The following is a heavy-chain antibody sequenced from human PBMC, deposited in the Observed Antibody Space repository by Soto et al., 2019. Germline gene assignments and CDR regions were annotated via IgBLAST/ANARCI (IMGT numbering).Heavy chain of an antibody. CDR3: AKASVWYPYFDS. CDR1: EFSFDDYA. Sequence: GGSLRLSCAASEFSFDDYAMSWVRQAPGKGLEWVSSITYTGVSTYYADSVKGRFTISRDNSKDTLYLQMNSLRAVDTAIYYCAKASVWYPYFDSWGQGTLVTVSS. V-gene: IGHV3-23*01. D-gene: IGHD6-13*01. CDR2: ITYTGVST. J-gene: IGHJ4*02.